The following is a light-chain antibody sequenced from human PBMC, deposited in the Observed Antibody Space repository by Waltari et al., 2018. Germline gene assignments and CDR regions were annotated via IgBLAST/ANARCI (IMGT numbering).Light chain of an antibody. V-gene: IGLV2-23*02. CDR1: SHDSGSYSL. Sequence: QSSLTKPASVSGSPGQSIIISCNGNSHDSGSYSLFFLYHQHPVKAPKRMIYEVSKRPSGVSNRFAGSKSGNTASLTISGLQAEDEADYYCCSYAGSSTFVVFGGGTKLTVL. CDR2: EVS. J-gene: IGLJ2*01. CDR3: CSYAGSSTFVV.